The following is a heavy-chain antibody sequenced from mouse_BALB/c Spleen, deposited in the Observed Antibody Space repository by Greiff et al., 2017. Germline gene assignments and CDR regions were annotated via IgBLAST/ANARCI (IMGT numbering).Heavy chain of an antibody. CDR2: IFPGTGTT. Sequence: QVQLQQSGAELVKPGASVKLSCKTSGYTFTSYWIQWVKQRPGQGLGWIGEIFPGTGTTYYNEKFKGKATLTIDTSSSTAYMQLSSLTSEDSAVYFCARWGNYYAMDYWGQGTSVTVSS. CDR1: GYTFTSYW. J-gene: IGHJ4*01. CDR3: ARWGNYYAMDY. V-gene: IGHV1S132*01.